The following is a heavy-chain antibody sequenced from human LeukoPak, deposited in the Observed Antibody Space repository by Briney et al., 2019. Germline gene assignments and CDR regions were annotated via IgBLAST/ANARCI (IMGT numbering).Heavy chain of an antibody. CDR3: ATGLRYSGSYWARPYFDY. CDR2: FDPEDGET. J-gene: IGHJ4*02. V-gene: IGHV1-24*01. CDR1: GYTLTELS. D-gene: IGHD1-26*01. Sequence: ASVKVSCKVSGYTLTELSMHWVRQAPGKGLEWMGGFDPEDGETIYAQKFQGRVTMTEDTSTDTAYMELSSLRSEDTAVYYCATGLRYSGSYWARPYFDYWGQGTPVTVSS.